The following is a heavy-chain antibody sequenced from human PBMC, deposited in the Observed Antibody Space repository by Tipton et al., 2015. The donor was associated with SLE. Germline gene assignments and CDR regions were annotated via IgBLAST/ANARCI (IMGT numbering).Heavy chain of an antibody. CDR3: AKRGGYCSSNGYQRGLDV. Sequence: SLRLSCAASGFTCSSFAMSWVRQAPGKGLEWVSGIHSGGRTYYADSVKGRFTISRDNSKNTLYLQMNSLRAEDTAVYYCAKRGGYCSSNGYQRGLDVWGQGTTVTVSS. V-gene: IGHV3-23*03. CDR1: GFTCSSFA. J-gene: IGHJ6*02. CDR2: IHSGGRT. D-gene: IGHD2-2*01.